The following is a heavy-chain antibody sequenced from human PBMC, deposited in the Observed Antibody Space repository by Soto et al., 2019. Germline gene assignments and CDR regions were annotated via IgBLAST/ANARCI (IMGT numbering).Heavy chain of an antibody. D-gene: IGHD3-3*01. J-gene: IGHJ6*02. CDR1: GGSISSSSYY. CDR2: IYYSGST. V-gene: IGHV4-39*01. CDR3: ARLDDFWSGTSYGMDV. Sequence: KTSETLSLTCTVSGGSISSSSYYWGWIRQPPGKGLEWIGSIYYSGSTYYNPSLKSRVTISVDTSKNQFSLKLSSVTAADTAVYYCARLDDFWSGTSYGMDVWGQGTTVTVSS.